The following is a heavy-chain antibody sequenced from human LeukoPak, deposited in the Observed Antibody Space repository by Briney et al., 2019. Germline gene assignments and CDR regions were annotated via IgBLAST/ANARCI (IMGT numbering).Heavy chain of an antibody. Sequence: GGSLRLSCAASGFTFSSYAMSWVRQAPGKGLEWVSAISGSGGSTYYADSVKGRFTISGDNSKNTLYLQMNSLRAEDTAVYYCAKGKYYYDSSGYFDYWGQGTLVTVSS. CDR2: ISGSGGST. D-gene: IGHD3-22*01. J-gene: IGHJ4*02. CDR1: GFTFSSYA. V-gene: IGHV3-23*01. CDR3: AKGKYYYDSSGYFDY.